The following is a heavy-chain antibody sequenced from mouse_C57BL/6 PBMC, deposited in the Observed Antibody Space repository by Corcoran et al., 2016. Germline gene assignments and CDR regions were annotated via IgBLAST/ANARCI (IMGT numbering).Heavy chain of an antibody. Sequence: EVQLQQSGPELVKPGASVKISCKASGYTFTNYYMNWVKQGHGKSREWIGDINPNNGGTSYNQKFKGKATLTVDKSSSTAYMELRSLTSEDSAVYYCAGAPYYGSSPYFDYWGQGTTLTVSS. J-gene: IGHJ2*01. CDR2: INPNNGGT. V-gene: IGHV1-26*01. CDR1: GYTFTNYY. D-gene: IGHD1-1*01. CDR3: AGAPYYGSSPYFDY.